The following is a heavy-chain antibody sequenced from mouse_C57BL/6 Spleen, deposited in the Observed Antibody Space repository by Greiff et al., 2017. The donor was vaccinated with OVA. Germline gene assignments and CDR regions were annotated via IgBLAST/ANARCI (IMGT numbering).Heavy chain of an antibody. Sequence: QVHLQQSDAELVKPGASVKISCKVSGYTFTDHTIHWMKQRPEQGLEWIGDIYPRDGSTKYNEKFKGKATLTADKSSSTAYMQLNSLTSDDTAVYFCAREWVDYGFYAMDYWGQGTSVTVSS. CDR1: GYTFTDHT. CDR3: AREWVDYGFYAMDY. V-gene: IGHV1-78*01. CDR2: IYPRDGST. D-gene: IGHD2-2*01. J-gene: IGHJ4*01.